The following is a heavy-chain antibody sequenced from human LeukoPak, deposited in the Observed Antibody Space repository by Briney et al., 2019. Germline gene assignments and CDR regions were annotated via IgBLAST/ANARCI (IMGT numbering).Heavy chain of an antibody. V-gene: IGHV3-48*03. Sequence: GGSLRLSCAASGFTFSSYEMNWVRQAPGKGLEWVSYISSSGITIYYADSVKGRFTISRDNAKNSLYLQMNSLRAEDTAVYYCARVPDYGGAFLAYWGQGTLVTVSS. J-gene: IGHJ4*02. CDR2: ISSSGITI. CDR1: GFTFSSYE. CDR3: ARVPDYGGAFLAY. D-gene: IGHD4-23*01.